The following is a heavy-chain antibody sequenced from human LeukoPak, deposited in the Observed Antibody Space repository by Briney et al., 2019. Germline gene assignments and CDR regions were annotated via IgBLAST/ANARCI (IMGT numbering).Heavy chain of an antibody. J-gene: IGHJ5*02. V-gene: IGHV4-59*01. D-gene: IGHD2-2*01. Sequence: PSETLSLTCTVSGGSISSYYWSWIRQPPGKGLEWIGYIYYSGSTNYNPSLKSRVTISVDTSKNQFSLKLSSVTAADTAVYYCARLRGVVPAASKRFDPWGQGTLVTVSS. CDR1: GGSISSYY. CDR3: ARLRGVVPAASKRFDP. CDR2: IYYSGST.